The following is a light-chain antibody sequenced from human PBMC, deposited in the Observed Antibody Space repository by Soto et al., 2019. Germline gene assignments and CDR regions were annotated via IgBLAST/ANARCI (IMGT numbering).Light chain of an antibody. CDR1: QSVSSSY. CDR3: QQLRT. CDR2: GAS. V-gene: IGKV3-20*01. Sequence: THSPGTLSLSPGERATLSCRASQSVSSSYLAWYQQKPGQAPRLLIYGASSRATGIPDRFSGSGSGTDFTLTISRLEPEDFAVYYCQQLRTFGQGTKVDIK. J-gene: IGKJ1*01.